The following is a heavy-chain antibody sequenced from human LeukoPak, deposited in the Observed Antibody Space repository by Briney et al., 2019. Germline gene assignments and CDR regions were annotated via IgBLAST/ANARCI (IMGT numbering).Heavy chain of an antibody. J-gene: IGHJ4*02. CDR3: ARRAAAGSMDY. CDR2: IKQDGGEE. Sequence: PGGSLRLSCEASGFSFSIYWMSWVRQAPGTGLEWVANIKQDGGEEYYVDSVKGRFTMSRDNAKNSLYLQMNSLRAEDTAVYYCARRAAAGSMDYWGQGILVTVSS. D-gene: IGHD6-13*01. V-gene: IGHV3-7*01. CDR1: GFSFSIYW.